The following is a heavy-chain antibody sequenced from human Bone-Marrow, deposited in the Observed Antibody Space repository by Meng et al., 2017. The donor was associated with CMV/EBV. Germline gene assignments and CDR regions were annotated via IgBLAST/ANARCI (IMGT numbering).Heavy chain of an antibody. D-gene: IGHD1-1*01. CDR1: GGSVSSGNYY. CDR2: VHYSGST. V-gene: IGHV4-61*01. Sequence: SETLSLTCTVSGGSVSSGNYYWSWIRQSPGKGLECIGYVHYSGSTNYNPSLRSRATISVDTSKNQFSLKLSSVTAADTAVYYCARSPRTARRADNWFDPWGQGTLVTVSS. CDR3: ARSPRTARRADNWFDP. J-gene: IGHJ5*02.